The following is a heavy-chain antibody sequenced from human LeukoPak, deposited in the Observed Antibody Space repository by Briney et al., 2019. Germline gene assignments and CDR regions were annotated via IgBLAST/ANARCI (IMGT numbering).Heavy chain of an antibody. CDR3: ARGVTIFGVVIMKVGAFDI. V-gene: IGHV1-2*02. D-gene: IGHD3-3*01. CDR2: INPNSGGT. Sequence: GASVKVSCKASGYTFTGYYMHWVRQAPGQGLEWMGWINPNSGGTNYVQKFQGRVTMTRDTSISTAYMELSRLRSDDTAVYYCARGVTIFGVVIMKVGAFDIWGQGTMVTVSS. J-gene: IGHJ3*02. CDR1: GYTFTGYY.